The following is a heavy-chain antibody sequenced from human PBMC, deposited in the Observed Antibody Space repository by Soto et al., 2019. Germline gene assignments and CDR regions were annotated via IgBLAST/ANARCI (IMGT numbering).Heavy chain of an antibody. J-gene: IGHJ6*02. Sequence: PGGSLRLSCAASGFTFSSYGMHWVRQAPGKGLEWVAVISYDGSNKYYADSVEGRFTISRDNSKNTLYLQMNSLRAEDTAVYYCAKVVGQPLLYYYYGMDVWGQGTTVTVSS. CDR2: ISYDGSNK. CDR3: AKVVGQPLLYYYYGMDV. D-gene: IGHD2-21*02. V-gene: IGHV3-30*18. CDR1: GFTFSSYG.